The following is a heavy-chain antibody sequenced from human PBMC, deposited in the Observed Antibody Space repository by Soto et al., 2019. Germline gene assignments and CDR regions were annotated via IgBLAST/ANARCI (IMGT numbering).Heavy chain of an antibody. Sequence: AETLSLTCTVSGDTSTSYYWGWIRQAPGKGLEWIGHIHNSGTSTHNPSLNGRVTISIDMSKKQFSLKLTSLTSADTAVYYCARDGQYDGGGDYSPFDHWGQGTLVTVSS. CDR3: ARDGQYDGGGDYSPFDH. V-gene: IGHV4-59*01. CDR1: GDTSTSYY. J-gene: IGHJ4*02. D-gene: IGHD2-15*01. CDR2: IHNSGTS.